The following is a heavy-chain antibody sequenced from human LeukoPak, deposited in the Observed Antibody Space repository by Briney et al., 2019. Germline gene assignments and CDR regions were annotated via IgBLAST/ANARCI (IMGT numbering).Heavy chain of an antibody. CDR1: GFTLTSSA. CDR2: IVDGSGNT. Sequence: SVKVSCKASGFTLTSSAMQWVRQARGQRLEGIGWIVDGSGNTNSAQKFQERVTITRDLSTSTAYLELSSLRSEVTAVYYCAARYYDSSGYQPFDNWGQGTLVTVSS. J-gene: IGHJ4*02. D-gene: IGHD3-22*01. CDR3: AARYYDSSGYQPFDN. V-gene: IGHV1-58*02.